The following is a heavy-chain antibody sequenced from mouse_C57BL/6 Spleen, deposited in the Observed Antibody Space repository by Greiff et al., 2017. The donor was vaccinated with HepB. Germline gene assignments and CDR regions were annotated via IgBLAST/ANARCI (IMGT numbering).Heavy chain of an antibody. V-gene: IGHV2-2*01. Sequence: VKVVESGPGLVQPSQSLSITCTVSGFSLTSYGVHWVRQSPGKGLEWLGVIWSGGSTDYNAAFISRLSISKDNSKSQVFFKMNSLQADDTAIYYCARNYYGSRNYAMDYWGQGTSVTVSS. CDR2: IWSGGST. CDR1: GFSLTSYG. CDR3: ARNYYGSRNYAMDY. D-gene: IGHD1-1*01. J-gene: IGHJ4*01.